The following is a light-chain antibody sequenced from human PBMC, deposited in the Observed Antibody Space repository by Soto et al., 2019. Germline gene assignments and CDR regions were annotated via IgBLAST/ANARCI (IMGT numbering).Light chain of an antibody. CDR2: GAS. J-gene: IGKJ1*01. Sequence: EIVLTQSPGSLSLSPGERGTLSCRASQSVDSSFFAWYQQKPDQAPRLLIYGASNRATGIPDRFSGSGSGTDFTLTISRLEPEDFAVYYCQQCGSSVTFGQGTKVEIK. CDR1: QSVDSSF. V-gene: IGKV3-20*01. CDR3: QQCGSSVT.